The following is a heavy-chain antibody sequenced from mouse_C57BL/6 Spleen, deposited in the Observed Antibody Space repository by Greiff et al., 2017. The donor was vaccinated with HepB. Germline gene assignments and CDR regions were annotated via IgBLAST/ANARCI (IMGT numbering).Heavy chain of an antibody. Sequence: VQLQQSGPGLVQPSQSLSITCTVSGFSLTSYGVHWVRQSPGKGLEWLGVIWSGGSTDYNAAFISRLSISKDNSKSQVFFKMNSLQADDTAIYYCARNQALYYGSSGYFDVWGTGTTVTVSS. CDR3: ARNQALYYGSSGYFDV. CDR1: GFSLTSYG. J-gene: IGHJ1*03. CDR2: IWSGGST. V-gene: IGHV2-2*01. D-gene: IGHD1-1*01.